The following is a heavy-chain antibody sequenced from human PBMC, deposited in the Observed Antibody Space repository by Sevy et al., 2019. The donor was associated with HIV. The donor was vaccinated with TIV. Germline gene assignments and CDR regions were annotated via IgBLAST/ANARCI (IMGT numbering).Heavy chain of an antibody. J-gene: IGHJ4*02. CDR2: ISHDGSSH. V-gene: IGHV3-30-3*01. CDR1: EFMFSTYA. CDR3: ARNAGYSTDWYPSDY. D-gene: IGHD6-19*01. Sequence: GGSLRLSCAASEFMFSTYAMHWVRQAPGKGLEWAAVISHDGSSHYYADSVKARFTISRDNSKNTLFLQMNNLGLEATAFYYCARNAGYSTDWYPSDYWGQGTLVTVSS.